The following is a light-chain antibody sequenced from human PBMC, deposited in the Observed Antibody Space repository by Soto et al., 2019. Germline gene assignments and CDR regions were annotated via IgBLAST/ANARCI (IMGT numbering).Light chain of an antibody. CDR3: QQYYNSPIT. CDR2: WAS. CDR1: QSLLSSSNNKNY. J-gene: IGKJ5*01. V-gene: IGKV4-1*01. Sequence: DIVMTQSPDSLALSLGDRSTINSGSSQSLLSSSNNKNYLGWYQQKPGQPPKLLISWASTPDSGVPDRFSGSGSGADFTLTISSLQAEDVAVYYCQQYYNSPITFGQGTRLEIK.